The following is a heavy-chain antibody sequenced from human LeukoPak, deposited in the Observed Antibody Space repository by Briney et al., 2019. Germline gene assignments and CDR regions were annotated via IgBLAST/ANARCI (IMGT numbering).Heavy chain of an antibody. CDR1: GLTISSSG. D-gene: IGHD1-1*01. J-gene: IGHJ3*02. V-gene: IGHV3-23*01. Sequence: GGSLRLPCAASGLTISSSGMSWVRQAPGKGLEWVSAISGSGDRIHYADSVRGRFTISRDTSKDTLYLQMNSLRADDTAVYYCARDGFNDRSGDNDGFDMWGQGTMVTVSS. CDR2: ISGSGDRI. CDR3: ARDGFNDRSGDNDGFDM.